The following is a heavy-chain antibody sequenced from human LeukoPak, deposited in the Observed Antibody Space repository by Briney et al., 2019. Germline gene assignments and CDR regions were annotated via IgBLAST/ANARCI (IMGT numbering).Heavy chain of an antibody. V-gene: IGHV4-34*01. CDR2: INHSGST. Sequence: SETLSLTCAVYGGSFSGYYWSWIRQPPGKGLEWIGEINHSGSTNYNPSLKSRVTISVDTSKNQFSLKLSSVIAADTAVYYCARDIAAAGAGYFQHWGQGTLVTVSS. D-gene: IGHD6-13*01. CDR3: ARDIAAAGAGYFQH. CDR1: GGSFSGYY. J-gene: IGHJ1*01.